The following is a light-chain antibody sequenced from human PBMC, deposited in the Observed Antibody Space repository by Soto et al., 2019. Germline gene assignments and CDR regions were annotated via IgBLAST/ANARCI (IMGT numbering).Light chain of an antibody. Sequence: EIVLTQSPGPLSLSPGEGATLSCRASQTFSSSFLAWYQQKPGQAPSLLIYGASSRATGIPDRFSGSGSVTDFTATIRRLDPDDCAVYDCQQYGSSPFTFGQGTMLEIK. CDR2: GAS. CDR3: QQYGSSPFT. CDR1: QTFSSSF. J-gene: IGKJ2*01. V-gene: IGKV3-20*01.